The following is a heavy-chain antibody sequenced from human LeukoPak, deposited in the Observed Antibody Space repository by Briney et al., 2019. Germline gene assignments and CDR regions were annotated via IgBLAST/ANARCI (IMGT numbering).Heavy chain of an antibody. D-gene: IGHD3-22*01. V-gene: IGHV3-11*01. CDR3: ARDRSGYYP. Sequence: GGSLRLSCVVSGITVSNYDMSWVRQAPGKGLEWVSYISSSGSTIYYADSVKGRFTISRDNAKNSLYLQMNSLRAEDTAVYYCARDRSGYYPWGQGTLVTVSS. J-gene: IGHJ5*02. CDR2: ISSSGSTI. CDR1: GITVSNYD.